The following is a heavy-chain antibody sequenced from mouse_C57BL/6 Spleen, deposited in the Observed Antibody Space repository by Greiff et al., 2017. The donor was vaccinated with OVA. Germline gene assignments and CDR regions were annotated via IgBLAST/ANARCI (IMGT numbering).Heavy chain of an antibody. V-gene: IGHV1-72*01. CDR1: GYTFTSYW. CDR3: AMYYGSSHYYAMDY. Sequence: VQLQQPGAELVKPGASVKLSCKASGYTFTSYWMHWVKQRPGRGLEWIGRIDPNSGGTKYNEKFKSKATLTVDKPSSTAYMQLSSLTSEDSAVYYGAMYYGSSHYYAMDYWGQGTSVTVSS. CDR2: IDPNSGGT. J-gene: IGHJ4*01. D-gene: IGHD1-1*01.